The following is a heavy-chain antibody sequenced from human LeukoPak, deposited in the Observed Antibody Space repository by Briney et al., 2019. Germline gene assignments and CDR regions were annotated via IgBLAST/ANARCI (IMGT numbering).Heavy chain of an antibody. CDR3: AKAPSNGDYDY. CDR1: GFSFSSYA. Sequence: GGSLRLSCAASGFSFSSYAMSWGRQAPGEGLGWGLAITGSGGSTYYADSVKGRSTISRDNSKNTLDLQINSLRAEDAAVYDCAKAPSNGDYDYWGQGTLVTVSS. CDR2: ITGSGGST. D-gene: IGHD4-17*01. V-gene: IGHV3-23*01. J-gene: IGHJ4*02.